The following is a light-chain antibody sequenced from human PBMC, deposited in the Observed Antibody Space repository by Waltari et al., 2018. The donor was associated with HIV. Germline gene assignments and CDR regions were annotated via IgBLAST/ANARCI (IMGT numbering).Light chain of an antibody. J-gene: IGKJ2*01. CDR3: LQNIRAPFA. CDR1: ESLRQSNGRDY. V-gene: IGKV2-28*01. CDR2: LAS. Sequence: DVAANQFPLSLTGPPGESDSISCRATESLRQSNGRDYLDWYVQRTGQTPRLLIYLASHRASGVPDRFVGLGSGTDFTLRINRVEAADAGTYFCLQNIRAPFAFGQGT.